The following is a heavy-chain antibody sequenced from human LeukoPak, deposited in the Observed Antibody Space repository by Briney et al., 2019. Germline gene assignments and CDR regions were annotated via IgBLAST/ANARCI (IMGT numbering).Heavy chain of an antibody. D-gene: IGHD3-3*01. Sequence: GGSLRLSCAASGFTFSSYAMSWVRQAPGKGLEWVSAISGSGGSTYYADSVKGQFTISRDNSKNTLYLQMNSLRAEDTAVYYCAKDETIFGVVIEPDAFDIWGQGTMVTVSS. V-gene: IGHV3-23*01. CDR3: AKDETIFGVVIEPDAFDI. CDR2: ISGSGGST. J-gene: IGHJ3*02. CDR1: GFTFSSYA.